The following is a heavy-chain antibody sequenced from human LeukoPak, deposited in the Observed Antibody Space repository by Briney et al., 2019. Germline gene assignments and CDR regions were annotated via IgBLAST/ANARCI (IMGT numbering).Heavy chain of an antibody. CDR3: ARRRVGDAFDI. CDR2: INPSGGST. Sequence: VASVKVSCKASGYTFTSYYMHWVRQAPGQGLEWMGIINPSGGSTSYAQKFQGRVTMTRDMSTSTVYMELSSLRSEDTAVYFCARRRVGDAFDIWGQGTMVTLSS. CDR1: GYTFTSYY. V-gene: IGHV1-46*01. J-gene: IGHJ3*02.